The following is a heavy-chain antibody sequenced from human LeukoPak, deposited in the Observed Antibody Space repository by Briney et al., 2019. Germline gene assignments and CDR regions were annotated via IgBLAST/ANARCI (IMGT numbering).Heavy chain of an antibody. J-gene: IGHJ4*02. CDR2: ISSSGSTI. CDR1: GFTFSDYY. Sequence: GGSLRLSCAASGFTFSDYYMSWIRQAPGKGLEWVSYISSSGSTIYYADSVKGRFTISRDNAKNSLYLQMNSLRAEDTAVYYCARDESSGWQHFDCWGQGTLVTVSS. V-gene: IGHV3-11*01. CDR3: ARDESSGWQHFDC. D-gene: IGHD6-19*01.